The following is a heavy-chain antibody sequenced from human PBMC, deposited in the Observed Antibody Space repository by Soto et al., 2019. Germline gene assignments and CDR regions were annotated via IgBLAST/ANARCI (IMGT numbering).Heavy chain of an antibody. CDR2: ISPIVGTA. J-gene: IGHJ6*02. Sequence: ASVKVSCKASGGTVSSYAISWVRQAPGQGLEWMGGISPIVGTADYAQKFQGRVTITADESTSTAYMELSSLRSEDTAVYYCARDTANYYYYGMDVWGQGTTVTVSS. CDR3: ARDTANYYYYGMDV. D-gene: IGHD2-21*02. V-gene: IGHV1-69*13. CDR1: GGTVSSYA.